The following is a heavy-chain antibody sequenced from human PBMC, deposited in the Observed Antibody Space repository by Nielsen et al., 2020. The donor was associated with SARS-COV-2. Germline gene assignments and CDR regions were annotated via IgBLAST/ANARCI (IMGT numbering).Heavy chain of an antibody. V-gene: IGHV3-11*01. D-gene: IGHD4-17*01. Sequence: RQAPGKGLEWVSYISSSGSTIYCADSVKGRFTISRDNAKNSLYLQMNSLRAEDTAVYYCASLRGDYDYYYYGMDVWGQGTTVTVSS. CDR2: ISSSGSTI. J-gene: IGHJ6*02. CDR3: ASLRGDYDYYYYGMDV.